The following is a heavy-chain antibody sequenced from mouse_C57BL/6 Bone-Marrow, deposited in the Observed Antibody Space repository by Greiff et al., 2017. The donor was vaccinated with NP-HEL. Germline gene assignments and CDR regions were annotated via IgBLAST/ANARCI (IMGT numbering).Heavy chain of an antibody. CDR3: ASPYYGSSGDWYFDV. D-gene: IGHD1-1*01. V-gene: IGHV1-69*01. Sequence: VQLQQPGAELVMPGASVKLSCKASGYTFTSYWMHWVKQRPGQGLEWIGEIDPSDSYTNYNQKFKGKSTLTVDKSSSTAYMQLSSLTSEDSAVYYCASPYYGSSGDWYFDVWGTGTTVTVSS. CDR2: IDPSDSYT. CDR1: GYTFTSYW. J-gene: IGHJ1*03.